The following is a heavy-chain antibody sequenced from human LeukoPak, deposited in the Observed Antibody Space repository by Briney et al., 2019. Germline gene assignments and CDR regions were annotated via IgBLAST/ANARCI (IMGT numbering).Heavy chain of an antibody. J-gene: IGHJ4*02. Sequence: GGSLRLSRAASGFTFSTYAMTWVRQAPGKGLEWVSTISGGGDGTHYADSVKGRFSISRDNSKNTLYLQMNSLRVEDTAVYYCAKDLYGPGAYFDYWGQGTLVTVSS. D-gene: IGHD3-10*01. CDR2: ISGGGDGT. CDR1: GFTFSTYA. V-gene: IGHV3-23*01. CDR3: AKDLYGPGAYFDY.